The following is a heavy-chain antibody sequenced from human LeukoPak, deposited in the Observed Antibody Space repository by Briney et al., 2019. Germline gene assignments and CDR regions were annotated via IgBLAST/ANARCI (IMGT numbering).Heavy chain of an antibody. CDR3: ARAGPFGNWFDP. V-gene: IGHV4-4*07. CDR2: IYTSGST. Sequence: SETLSLTCTVSGGSISSYYWSWIRQPAGKGLEWIGRIYTSGSTNYNPSLKSRVTISADTSKNQFSLKLSSVTAADTAVYYCARAGPFGNWFDPWGQGTLVTVSS. J-gene: IGHJ5*02. CDR1: GGSISSYY. D-gene: IGHD3-10*01.